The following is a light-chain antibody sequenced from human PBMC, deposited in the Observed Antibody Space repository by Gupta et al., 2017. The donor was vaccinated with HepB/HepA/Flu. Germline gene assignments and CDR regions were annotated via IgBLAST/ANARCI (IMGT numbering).Light chain of an antibody. CDR2: WAS. CDR3: QQYYSTPQT. CDR1: QGVLYSSNNKNY. V-gene: IGKV4-1*01. Sequence: DLVMTQSPDSLAVSFGERVTINCKSSQGVLYSSNNKNYLAWYQQKPGQPPKLLIYWASTRESGVPDRFSGSGSGTDFTLTISSLQAEDVAVYYCQQYYSTPQTFGQGTKVEIK. J-gene: IGKJ1*01.